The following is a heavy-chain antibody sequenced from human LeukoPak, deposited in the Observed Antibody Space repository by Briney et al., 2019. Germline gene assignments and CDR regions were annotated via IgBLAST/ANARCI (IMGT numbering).Heavy chain of an antibody. Sequence: GGALRLSCAASGFTFSTYGMHWVRQAPGKGRKWVAVIAYDGSNKYYADSVKGRFTISRDNSKNTVYLQMNSLRAEDTAVYYCAKEVASAGLDYWGQGTLVTVSS. J-gene: IGHJ4*02. CDR1: GFTFSTYG. V-gene: IGHV3-30*18. CDR2: IAYDGSNK. D-gene: IGHD6-19*01. CDR3: AKEVASAGLDY.